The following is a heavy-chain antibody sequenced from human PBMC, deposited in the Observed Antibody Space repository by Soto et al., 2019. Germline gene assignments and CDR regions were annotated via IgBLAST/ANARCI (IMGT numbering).Heavy chain of an antibody. V-gene: IGHV4-61*03. J-gene: IGHJ6*02. Sequence: PSETLSLTCSVSGGSVSSFSYYWSWIRQPPGRRPEWIGYIHHSGATRYNPSLNDRVSISLDTSKNHLALKLNSVTAADTAVYYCARGSLGSREAAAGGSDVWGQGTTVTVSS. D-gene: IGHD6-13*01. CDR3: ARGSLGSREAAAGGSDV. CDR2: IHHSGAT. CDR1: GGSVSSFSYY.